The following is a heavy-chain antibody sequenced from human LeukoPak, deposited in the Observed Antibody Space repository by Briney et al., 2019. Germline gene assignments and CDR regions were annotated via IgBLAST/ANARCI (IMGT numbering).Heavy chain of an antibody. D-gene: IGHD6-6*01. Sequence: ASVKVSCKASGYTFTSYDINWVRQATGQGLEWMGWMNPNSGNTGYAQKFQGRVTITRNTSISTAYMELSSLRSEDTAVYYCAREGSSSSGWYFDLWGRGTLVTVSS. CDR3: AREGSSSSGWYFDL. V-gene: IGHV1-8*03. CDR2: MNPNSGNT. CDR1: GYTFTSYD. J-gene: IGHJ2*01.